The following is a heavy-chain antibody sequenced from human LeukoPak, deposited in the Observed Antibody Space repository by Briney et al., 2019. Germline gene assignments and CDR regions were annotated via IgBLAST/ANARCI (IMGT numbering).Heavy chain of an antibody. Sequence: GSLRLSCAASGFTFSSYAMSWVRQAPGKGLEWVSAISGSGGSTYYADSVKGRFTISRDNSKNTLYLQVNSLGTEDTAVYYCAKDRSRYSGYDPRSYYFDYWGQGTLVSVSS. CDR1: GFTFSSYA. J-gene: IGHJ4*02. D-gene: IGHD5-12*01. CDR3: AKDRSRYSGYDPRSYYFDY. V-gene: IGHV3-23*01. CDR2: ISGSGGST.